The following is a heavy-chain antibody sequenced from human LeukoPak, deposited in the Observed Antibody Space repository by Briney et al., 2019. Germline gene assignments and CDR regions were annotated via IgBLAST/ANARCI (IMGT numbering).Heavy chain of an antibody. D-gene: IGHD6-13*01. V-gene: IGHV1-69-2*01. CDR2: VDPEDGET. CDR3: ATVSIAAAGTDFDY. J-gene: IGHJ4*02. Sequence: ATVKISCKVSGYTFTDYYMHWVQQAPGKGLEWMGLVDPEDGETIYAEKFQGRVTITADTSTDTAYMELSNLRSEDTAVYYCATVSIAAAGTDFDYWGQGTLVTVSS. CDR1: GYTFTDYY.